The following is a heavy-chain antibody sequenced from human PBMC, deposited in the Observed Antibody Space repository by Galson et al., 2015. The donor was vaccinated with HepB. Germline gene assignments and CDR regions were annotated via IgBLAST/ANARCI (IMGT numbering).Heavy chain of an antibody. CDR1: GFTFSSYA. CDR2: ISGSGGST. V-gene: IGHV3-23*01. Sequence: SLRLSCAASGFTFSSYAMSWVRQAPGKGLEWVSAISGSGGSTYYADSVKGRFTISRDSSKNTLYLQMNSLRAEDTAVYYCAKDWDGYPIIEFASPFDYWGQGTLVTVSS. D-gene: IGHD2-21*01. CDR3: AKDWDGYPIIEFASPFDY. J-gene: IGHJ4*02.